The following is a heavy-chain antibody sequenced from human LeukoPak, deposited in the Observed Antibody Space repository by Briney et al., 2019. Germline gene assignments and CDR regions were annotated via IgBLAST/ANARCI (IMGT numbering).Heavy chain of an antibody. CDR1: GYTFTDYY. Sequence: ASVKVSCKTSGYTFTDYYIHWVRQAPGQGLEWMGWINPNSGATNSAQKFQGRVTMTGDTSISTAYMELRRVPSDDTAVYYCARDRDYSNTERGFDYWGQGTLVTVSS. V-gene: IGHV1-2*02. J-gene: IGHJ4*02. D-gene: IGHD4-11*01. CDR2: INPNSGAT. CDR3: ARDRDYSNTERGFDY.